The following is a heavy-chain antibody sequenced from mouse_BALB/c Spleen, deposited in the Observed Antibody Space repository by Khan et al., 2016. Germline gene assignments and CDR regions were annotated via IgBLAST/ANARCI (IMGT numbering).Heavy chain of an antibody. CDR2: ISYSTST. Sequence: EVQLQESGPSLVKPSQTLSLTCSVTGDSFTSGYWNWIRKFPGKKLEYMGYISYSTSTYYNPSLKSRISITRDTSKNQYYLQLNCVTAEDTATYYCASFYGNYRGYFDVWGAGTTVTVSS. CDR3: ASFYGNYRGYFDV. V-gene: IGHV3-8*02. CDR1: GDSFTSGY. D-gene: IGHD2-1*01. J-gene: IGHJ1*01.